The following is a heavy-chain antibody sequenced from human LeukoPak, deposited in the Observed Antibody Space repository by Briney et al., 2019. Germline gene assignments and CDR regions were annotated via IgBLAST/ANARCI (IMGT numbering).Heavy chain of an antibody. CDR2: ISGNGGYT. D-gene: IGHD5-12*01. Sequence: GGSLRLSCAAAGFTFSLYAMSWVRQAPGKGLEWVSAISGNGGYTDYADSVKGRFTISRDNSKNTLYVQMNSLRAEDTAVYYCAKEQRGYDKPIDYWGQGTLVTVSS. V-gene: IGHV3-23*01. J-gene: IGHJ4*02. CDR1: GFTFSLYA. CDR3: AKEQRGYDKPIDY.